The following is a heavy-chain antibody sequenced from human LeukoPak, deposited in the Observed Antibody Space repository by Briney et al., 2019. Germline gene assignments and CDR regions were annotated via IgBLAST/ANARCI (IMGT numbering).Heavy chain of an antibody. V-gene: IGHV3-7*01. CDR2: IKQDGSEK. Sequence: AGGSLRLSCAASGFTFSSYWMSWVRQAPGKGLEWVANIKQDGSEKYYVDSVKGRFTISRDNAKNSLYLQMNSLRAEDTAVYCCATAGDYYDSSGYFASWGQGTLVTVSS. CDR3: ATAGDYYDSSGYFAS. D-gene: IGHD3-22*01. J-gene: IGHJ4*02. CDR1: GFTFSSYW.